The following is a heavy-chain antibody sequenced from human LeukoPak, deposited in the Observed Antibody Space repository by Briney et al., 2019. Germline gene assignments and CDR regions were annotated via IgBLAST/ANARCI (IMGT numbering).Heavy chain of an antibody. D-gene: IGHD4-17*01. J-gene: IGHJ4*02. V-gene: IGHV3-23*01. CDR1: GFTFSTYA. Sequence: PGGSLRLSCAASGFTFSTYAMSWVRLAPGKGLEWVSGISGSSGITYLADSVKGRFTISRDNSKNTLYLQMNSLRAEDTAVYYCAKGTVTTLLIDYWGQGTLVTVSS. CDR3: AKGTVTTLLIDY. CDR2: ISGSSGIT.